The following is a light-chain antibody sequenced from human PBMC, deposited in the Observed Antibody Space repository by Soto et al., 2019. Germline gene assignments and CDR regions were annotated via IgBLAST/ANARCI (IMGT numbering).Light chain of an antibody. CDR1: SSEVGAYDY. CDR3: SSYTTSSTRV. Sequence: QSALTQPASVSGSPGQSITISCTGTSSEVGAYDYVSWYQQHPDKAPKLMIYEVSYRPSGVSNRFSGSKSVNTATLTISWLQAEDEADYYCSSYTTSSTRVFGTGTKVTVL. V-gene: IGLV2-14*03. CDR2: EVS. J-gene: IGLJ1*01.